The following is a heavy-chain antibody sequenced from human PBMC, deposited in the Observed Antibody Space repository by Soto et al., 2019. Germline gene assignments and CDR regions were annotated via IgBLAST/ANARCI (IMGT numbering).Heavy chain of an antibody. J-gene: IGHJ6*02. CDR2: IIPIFGTA. Sequence: SVKASCKASGGTFSSYAISWVRQAPGQGLEWMGGIIPIFGTANYAQKFQGRVTITADESTSTAYMDLSSLRSEDTAVYYCARGLVPAASPRYYYYYYGMDVWGQGTTVTVSS. CDR1: GGTFSSYA. V-gene: IGHV1-69*13. D-gene: IGHD2-2*01. CDR3: ARGLVPAASPRYYYYYYGMDV.